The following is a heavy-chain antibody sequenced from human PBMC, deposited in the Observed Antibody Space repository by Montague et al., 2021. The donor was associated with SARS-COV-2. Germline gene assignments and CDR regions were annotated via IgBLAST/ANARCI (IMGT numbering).Heavy chain of an antibody. CDR1: GGSISSFY. CDR3: ARHYSATLPAVY. D-gene: IGHD2-15*01. CDR2: ISVSGST. V-gene: IGHV4-59*08. Sequence: SETRSLTCTVSGGSISSFYWSWFRPPPRKGLEWVGYISVSGSTNYNPSLTSRVTMSIDTSKNQFSLKVNSVTAADTAVYYCARHYSATLPAVYWGQGTLVTVSS. J-gene: IGHJ4*02.